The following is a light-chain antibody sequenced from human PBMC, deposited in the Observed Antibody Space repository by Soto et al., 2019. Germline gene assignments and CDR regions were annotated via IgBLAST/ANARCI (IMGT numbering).Light chain of an antibody. CDR1: QSISSW. CDR2: KAS. J-gene: IGKJ1*01. V-gene: IGKV1-5*03. Sequence: DIQMTQSPSTLSASVGDRVTITCRASQSISSWLAWYQQKPGRAPKLLIYKASSLESGVPSRFSGSGSGTEFTLTISSLQPDDFATHYCQQYSSYCTFGQGTKVEIK. CDR3: QQYSSYCT.